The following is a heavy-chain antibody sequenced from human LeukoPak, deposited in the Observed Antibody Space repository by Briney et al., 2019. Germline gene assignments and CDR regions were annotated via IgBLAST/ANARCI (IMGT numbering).Heavy chain of an antibody. Sequence: ASVKVSCKASGYTFTSYYMHWVRQAPGQGLEWMGIINPSGGSTRYAQKFQGRVTMTRDTSTSTVYMELSSLRSEDTAVYYCAREAAIETSPVEVWFDPWGQGTLVTVSS. J-gene: IGHJ5*02. D-gene: IGHD2-2*01. CDR1: GYTFTSYY. CDR2: INPSGGST. CDR3: AREAAIETSPVEVWFDP. V-gene: IGHV1-46*01.